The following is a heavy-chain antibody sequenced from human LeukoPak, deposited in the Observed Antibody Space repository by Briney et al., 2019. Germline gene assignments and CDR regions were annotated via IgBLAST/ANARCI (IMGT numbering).Heavy chain of an antibody. V-gene: IGHV4-39*01. D-gene: IGHD2-2*01. CDR3: ARQGSVVVPTFDP. Sequence: SETLSLTCTVSGGSISSSSYYWGWIRQPPGKGLEWIGSIYYSGSTYYNPSLKSRVTISVDTSKNQFSLKLSSVTAADTAVYYCARQGSVVVPTFDPWGQGTLVTVSS. J-gene: IGHJ5*02. CDR1: GGSISSSSYY. CDR2: IYYSGST.